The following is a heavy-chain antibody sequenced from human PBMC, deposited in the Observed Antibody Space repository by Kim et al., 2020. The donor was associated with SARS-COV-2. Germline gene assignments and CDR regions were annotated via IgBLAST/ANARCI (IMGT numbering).Heavy chain of an antibody. V-gene: IGHV1-2*02. CDR2: INPNSGGT. D-gene: IGHD2-21*02. J-gene: IGHJ3*02. CDR1: GYTFTGYY. CDR3: ASWSVVTPRSDAFDI. Sequence: ASVKVSCKASGYTFTGYYMHWVRQAPGQGLEWMGWINPNSGGTNYAQKFQGRVTMTRDTSISTAYMELSRLRSDDTAVYYCASWSVVTPRSDAFDIWGQGTMVTVSS.